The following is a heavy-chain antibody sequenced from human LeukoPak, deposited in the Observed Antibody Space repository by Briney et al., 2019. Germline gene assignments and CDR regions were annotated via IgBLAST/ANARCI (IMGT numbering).Heavy chain of an antibody. Sequence: ASVKVSCKASGCTFTGYYMHWVRQAPGQGLEWMGRINPNSGGTNYAQKFQGRVTMTRDTSISTAYMELSRLRSDDTAVYYCARERGHTIFGVVPFDPWGQGTLVTVSS. CDR3: ARERGHTIFGVVPFDP. J-gene: IGHJ5*02. D-gene: IGHD3-3*01. CDR1: GCTFTGYY. CDR2: INPNSGGT. V-gene: IGHV1-2*06.